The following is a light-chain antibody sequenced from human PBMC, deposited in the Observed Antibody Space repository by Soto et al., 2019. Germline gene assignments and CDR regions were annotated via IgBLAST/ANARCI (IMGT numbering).Light chain of an antibody. J-gene: IGKJ1*01. CDR3: QQYVSSPWA. Sequence: EIVLAQSPGTLSLSPGERDTLSCRASQSVTNSFLAWYQQKPGQAPRLLIYGASRRATGIPDRFTGSGSGTDFTLTISRLEPEDFAVYYWQQYVSSPWAFGQGTKVEI. V-gene: IGKV3-20*01. CDR2: GAS. CDR1: QSVTNSF.